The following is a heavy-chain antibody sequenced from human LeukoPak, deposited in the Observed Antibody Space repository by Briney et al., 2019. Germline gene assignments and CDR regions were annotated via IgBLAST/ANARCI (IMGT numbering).Heavy chain of an antibody. CDR2: ISWNGGFM. CDR1: GFTFDAYA. D-gene: IGHD6-19*01. Sequence: GRSLRLSCAASGFTFDAYAIRWVRQAPGKGLEWVSIISWNGGFMDYVDSVKGRFTISRDNVQSSVYLDMNSLRPEDTAFYFCAKVRGTYSSRFYFDTWGQGTLVTVSS. J-gene: IGHJ4*02. V-gene: IGHV3-9*01. CDR3: AKVRGTYSSRFYFDT.